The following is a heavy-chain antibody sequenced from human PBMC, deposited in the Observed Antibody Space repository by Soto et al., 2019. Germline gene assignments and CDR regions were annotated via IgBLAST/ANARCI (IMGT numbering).Heavy chain of an antibody. CDR2: ISGSGGST. CDR1: GFTFSSYA. Sequence: GGSLRLSCAASGFTFSSYAMSWVRQAPGKGLEWVSAISGSGGSTYYADSVKGRFTISRDNSKNTLYLQMNSLRAEDTAVYYCAKWNDILTGYYTSWFDPWGQGTLVTVSS. J-gene: IGHJ5*02. D-gene: IGHD3-9*01. CDR3: AKWNDILTGYYTSWFDP. V-gene: IGHV3-23*01.